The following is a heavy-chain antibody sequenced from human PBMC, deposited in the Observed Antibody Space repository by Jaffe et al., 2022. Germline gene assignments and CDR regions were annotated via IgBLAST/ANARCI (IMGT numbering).Heavy chain of an antibody. CDR1: GYTFTSYD. Sequence: QVQLVQSGGEVKKPGASVKVSCKASGYTFTSYDITWVRQAPGQGLEWMGWIRTYEGNTKYVDSLQGRVTMTMDTSTSTAYMELRGLTSDDTAVYYCARRTPSSGWYFDFWGRGTPVTVSS. D-gene: IGHD6-19*01. J-gene: IGHJ2*01. CDR2: IRTYEGNT. V-gene: IGHV1-18*01. CDR3: ARRTPSSGWYFDF.